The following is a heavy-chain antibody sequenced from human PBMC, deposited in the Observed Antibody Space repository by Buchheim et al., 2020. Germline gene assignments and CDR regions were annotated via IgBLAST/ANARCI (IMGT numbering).Heavy chain of an antibody. CDR3: ARDQGYNSFL. V-gene: IGHV3-74*01. CDR2: IKGDVSNT. D-gene: IGHD5-24*01. CDR1: GFAFNTYW. J-gene: IGHJ4*02. Sequence: EVLLVESGGGLVQPGGSLRLHCAASGFAFNTYWMHWVRQAPGKGLEWVSLIKGDVSNTNYAESVRGRFTISRHNAKTTPYLQMNSLRAEDTAVYYCARDQGYNSFLWGQGTL.